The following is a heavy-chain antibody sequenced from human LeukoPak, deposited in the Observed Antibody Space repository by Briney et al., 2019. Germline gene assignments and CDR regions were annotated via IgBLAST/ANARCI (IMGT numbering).Heavy chain of an antibody. CDR2: IYYSGST. J-gene: IGHJ4*02. CDR3: ARLTVAGTPDY. Sequence: SETLSLTCTVSGGSISSYYWSWSRQPPGKGLEWIGYIYYSGSTNYNPSLKSRVTISVDTSKNQFSLKLSSVTAADTAVHYCARLTVAGTPDYWGQGTLVTVSS. CDR1: GGSISSYY. D-gene: IGHD6-19*01. V-gene: IGHV4-59*12.